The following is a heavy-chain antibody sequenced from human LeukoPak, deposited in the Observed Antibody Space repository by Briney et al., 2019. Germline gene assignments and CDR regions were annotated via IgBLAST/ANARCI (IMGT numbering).Heavy chain of an antibody. Sequence: SVKVSCKASGGTFTSYSFTWVRQAPGQGLEWMGRIIPLLDIVNYAQQFQGRVTIMADKSTSTAYMELRSLRAEDTAVYYCARAEGYCSGGSCYHDAFDIWGQGTMVTVSS. D-gene: IGHD2-15*01. CDR3: ARAEGYCSGGSCYHDAFDI. J-gene: IGHJ3*02. CDR2: IIPLLDIV. V-gene: IGHV1-69*04. CDR1: GGTFTSYS.